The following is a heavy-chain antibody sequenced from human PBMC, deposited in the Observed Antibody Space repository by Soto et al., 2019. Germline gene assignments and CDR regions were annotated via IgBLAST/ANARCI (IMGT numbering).Heavy chain of an antibody. CDR3: ARRTTVVTPGWFDP. D-gene: IGHD4-17*01. CDR1: GGTFSSYA. V-gene: IGHV1-69*13. J-gene: IGHJ5*02. Sequence: ASVKVSCKASGGTFSSYAISWVRQAPGQGLEWMGGIIPIFGTANYAQKFQGRVTITADESTSTAYMELSSLRSEDTAVYYCARRTTVVTPGWFDPWGQGTLVTVS. CDR2: IIPIFGTA.